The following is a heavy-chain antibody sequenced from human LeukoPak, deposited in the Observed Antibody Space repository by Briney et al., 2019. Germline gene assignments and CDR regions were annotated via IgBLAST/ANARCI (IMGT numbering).Heavy chain of an antibody. CDR1: GDSVSSINGA. V-gene: IGHV6-1*01. Sequence: KPSQTLSVTCAISGDSVSSINGAWNWVRQSPSRGLEWLVRTYYRSKWYYDYASSIQGRISINPDASKNQFSLLLHSVTPEDTAVYYCARDVATSGWYTFDYWGQGSLVTVSS. CDR2: TYYRSKWYY. J-gene: IGHJ4*02. CDR3: ARDVATSGWYTFDY. D-gene: IGHD6-19*01.